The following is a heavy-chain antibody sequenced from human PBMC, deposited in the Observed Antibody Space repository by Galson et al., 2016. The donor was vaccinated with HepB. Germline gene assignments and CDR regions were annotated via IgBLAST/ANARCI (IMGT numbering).Heavy chain of an antibody. Sequence: SETLSLTCSVSNGSIISTSYYWGWIRQPPGKGLEWIANIFYSGSTFYNPSLKSRVTISIDTSRNQFSLRLRSVTAADTAIYYCARLPDWSFDSWGQGTLVIVSA. CDR1: NGSIISTSYY. J-gene: IGHJ4*02. D-gene: IGHD3-9*01. CDR3: ARLPDWSFDS. V-gene: IGHV4-39*01. CDR2: IFYSGST.